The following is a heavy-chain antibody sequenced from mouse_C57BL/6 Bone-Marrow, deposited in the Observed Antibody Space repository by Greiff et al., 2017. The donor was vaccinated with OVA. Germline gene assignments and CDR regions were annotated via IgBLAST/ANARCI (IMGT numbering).Heavy chain of an antibody. V-gene: IGHV1-59*01. CDR3: ARGHYGSSYGAMDY. J-gene: IGHJ4*01. CDR2: IDPSDSYT. CDR1: GYTFTSYW. D-gene: IGHD1-1*01. Sequence: VQLQQPGAELVRPGTSVKLSCKASGYTFTSYWMHWVKQRPGQGLEWIGVIDPSDSYTNYNQKFKGKATLTVDTSSSTAYMQLSSLTSEDSAVYYCARGHYGSSYGAMDYWGQGTSVTVSS.